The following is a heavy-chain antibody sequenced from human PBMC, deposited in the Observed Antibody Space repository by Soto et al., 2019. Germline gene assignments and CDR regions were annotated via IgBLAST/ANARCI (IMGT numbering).Heavy chain of an antibody. Sequence: GGSLILSCASSGLTFISYAMSWVRQAPGKGLEWVSAISGSGGSTYYADSVKGRFTISRDNSKNTLYLQMNSLRAEDTAVYYCAKVGGRVLEWLSPNIDDWGQGTLVTVSS. CDR1: GLTFISYA. V-gene: IGHV3-23*01. CDR3: AKVGGRVLEWLSPNIDD. D-gene: IGHD3-3*01. CDR2: ISGSGGST. J-gene: IGHJ4*02.